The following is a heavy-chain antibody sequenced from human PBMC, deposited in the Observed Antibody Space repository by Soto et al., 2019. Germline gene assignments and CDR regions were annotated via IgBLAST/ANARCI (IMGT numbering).Heavy chain of an antibody. V-gene: IGHV3-30*18. D-gene: IGHD6-19*01. Sequence: GGSLSLSCAASGFTFSSYGMHWVRQAPGKGLEWVAVISYDGSNKYYADSVKRRFTISRDNSKNTLYLQMNRRRAEETDVYYCAKDEQWLVLGSLGYWGQGTLVTVSS. CDR3: AKDEQWLVLGSLGY. J-gene: IGHJ4*02. CDR1: GFTFSSYG. CDR2: ISYDGSNK.